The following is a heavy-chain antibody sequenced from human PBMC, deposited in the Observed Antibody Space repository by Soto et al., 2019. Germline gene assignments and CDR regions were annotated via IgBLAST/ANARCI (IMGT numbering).Heavy chain of an antibody. CDR2: IKNKTDGGIT. V-gene: IGHV3-15*01. CDR3: ITDPYYDFWSGYHFDF. J-gene: IGHJ4*02. D-gene: IGHD3-3*01. CDR1: GFSFSKAW. Sequence: LRLSCAASGFSFSKAWMSWVRLTPGKGLEWVGRIKNKTDGGITDYPAPVRDRFTVSRDDSRSTLYLQMTSLKTEDTAMYYCITDPYYDFWSGYHFDFWGQGTLVTVSS.